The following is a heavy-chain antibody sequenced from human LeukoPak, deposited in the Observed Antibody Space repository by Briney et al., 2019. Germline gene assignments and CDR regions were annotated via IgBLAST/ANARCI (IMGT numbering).Heavy chain of an antibody. Sequence: SETLSLTCAVSGGSISNSNWWSWVRQPPGKGLEWIGEIYHSGSTNYNPSLKSRVTISVDKSKNQLSLKLSSVTAADTAVYYCARIVVVPAARGSYYYGMDVWGKGTTVTVSS. V-gene: IGHV4-4*02. CDR2: IYHSGST. CDR3: ARIVVVPAARGSYYYGMDV. J-gene: IGHJ6*04. D-gene: IGHD2-2*01. CDR1: GGSISNSNW.